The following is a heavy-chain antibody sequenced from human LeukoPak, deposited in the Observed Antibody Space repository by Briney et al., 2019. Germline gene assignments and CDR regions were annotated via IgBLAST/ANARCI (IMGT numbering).Heavy chain of an antibody. D-gene: IGHD1-26*01. CDR2: INPSSGGT. CDR1: GFTFTVYY. CDR3: ARLAGALQY. J-gene: IGHJ4*02. V-gene: IGHV1-2*06. Sequence: SVKVSCKTTGFTFTVYYIHWVRQAPGQGLEWMGRINPSSGGTNYAQKFQGRVTMTRDTSISTAYMELSRLTSDDTAVYYCARLAGALQYWGQGTLVTVSS.